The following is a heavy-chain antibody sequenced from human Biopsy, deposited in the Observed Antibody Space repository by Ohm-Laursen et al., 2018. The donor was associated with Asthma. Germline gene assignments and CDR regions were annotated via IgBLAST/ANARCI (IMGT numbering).Heavy chain of an antibody. D-gene: IGHD6-19*01. CDR1: GITFSSSA. Sequence: SLRLSCTASGITFSSSAMSWVRQAPGKGLERVSAITGSGGTTYYADSVRGRFTISRDNSKSTLFLQMDSLSAEDTAVYYCAKDFRGIAVAGDRGFDYWGQGTLVIVCS. CDR2: ITGSGGTT. J-gene: IGHJ4*02. CDR3: AKDFRGIAVAGDRGFDY. V-gene: IGHV3-23*01.